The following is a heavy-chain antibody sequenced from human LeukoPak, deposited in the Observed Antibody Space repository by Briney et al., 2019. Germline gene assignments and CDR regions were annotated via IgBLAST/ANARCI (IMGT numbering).Heavy chain of an antibody. CDR3: ARSGPTTVTTFDY. V-gene: IGHV4-31*03. J-gene: IGHJ4*02. Sequence: SQTLSLTCTVSGGSISSGGYYWSWIRQHPGKGLEWIGYIYYSGSTYYNPSLKSRVTISVDTSKNQFSLKLSSVTAADTAVYYCARSGPTTVTTFDYWGQGTLVTVSS. CDR1: GGSISSGGYY. CDR2: IYYSGST. D-gene: IGHD4-17*01.